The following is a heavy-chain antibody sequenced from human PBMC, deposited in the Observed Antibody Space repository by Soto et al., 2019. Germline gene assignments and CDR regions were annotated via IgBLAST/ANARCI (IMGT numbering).Heavy chain of an antibody. Sequence: GGSLRLSCEASGFTFSDYWMIWVRQAPGRGLEWVANIRQDGSQINSVDSVKGRFTISRDNAKNSLFLQMNSLRAEDTALYYRARSHDHFGLDVWGQGTKVTVSS. CDR2: IRQDGSQI. D-gene: IGHD3-10*01. J-gene: IGHJ6*02. V-gene: IGHV3-7*03. CDR1: GFTFSDYW. CDR3: ARSHDHFGLDV.